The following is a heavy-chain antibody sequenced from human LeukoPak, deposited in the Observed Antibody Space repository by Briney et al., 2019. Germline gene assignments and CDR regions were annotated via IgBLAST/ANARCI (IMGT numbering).Heavy chain of an antibody. CDR2: INSGGSST. Sequence: SRGSLRLSCAASGFTFSKYWMHWVRQTPGKGLVWVSRINSGGSSTSYADSVKGRFTISRDDAKNTLYLQMNSLRAEDTAVYYCAKDRVGWHYYGSGSYHRGNWFDPWGQGTLVTVSS. CDR1: GFTFSKYW. D-gene: IGHD3-10*01. CDR3: AKDRVGWHYYGSGSYHRGNWFDP. J-gene: IGHJ5*02. V-gene: IGHV3-74*01.